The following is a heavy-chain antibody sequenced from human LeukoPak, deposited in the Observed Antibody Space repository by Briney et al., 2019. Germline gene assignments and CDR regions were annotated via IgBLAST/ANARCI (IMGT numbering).Heavy chain of an antibody. J-gene: IGHJ6*03. CDR2: ISGSGGST. CDR3: AVRGEYCSGGSCYGADYYYYMDV. CDR1: GFTFSSYG. V-gene: IGHV3-23*01. Sequence: PGGSLRLSCAASGFTFSSYGMSWVRQAPGKGLEWVSAISGSGGSTYYADSVKGRFTISRDNSKNTLYLQMNSLRAEDTAVYYCAVRGEYCSGGSCYGADYYYYMDVWGKGTTVTISS. D-gene: IGHD2-15*01.